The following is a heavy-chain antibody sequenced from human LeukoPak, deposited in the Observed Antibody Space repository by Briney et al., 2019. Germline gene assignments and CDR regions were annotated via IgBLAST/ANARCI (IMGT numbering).Heavy chain of an antibody. J-gene: IGHJ4*02. CDR1: GFTFSDYY. CDR2: ISSSGSTI. D-gene: IGHD3-22*01. Sequence: GGSLRLSCAASGFTFSDYYMSWIRQAPGKGLEWVSYISSSGSTIYYADSVKGRFTISRDNAKNSLYLQMNSLRAEDMAVYYCARDNDYYDSSGYYDYWGQGTLVTVSS. CDR3: ARDNDYYDSSGYYDY. V-gene: IGHV3-11*01.